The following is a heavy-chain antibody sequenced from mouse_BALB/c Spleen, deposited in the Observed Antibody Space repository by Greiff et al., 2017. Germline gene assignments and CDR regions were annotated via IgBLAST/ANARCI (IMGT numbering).Heavy chain of an antibody. V-gene: IGHV5-6-3*01. CDR2: INSNGGST. Sequence: EVQLVESGGGLVQPGGSLKLSCAASGFTFSSYGMSWVRQTPDKRLELVATINSNGGSTYYPDSVKGRFTISRDNAKNTLYLQMSSLKSEDTAMYYCAREEITRGWFAYWGQGTLVTVSA. J-gene: IGHJ3*01. CDR3: AREEITRGWFAY. D-gene: IGHD2-4*01. CDR1: GFTFSSYG.